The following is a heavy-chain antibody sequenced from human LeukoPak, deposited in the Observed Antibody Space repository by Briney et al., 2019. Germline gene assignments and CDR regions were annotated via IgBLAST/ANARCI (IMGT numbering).Heavy chain of an antibody. J-gene: IGHJ4*02. CDR1: GGSISSYY. D-gene: IGHD4-17*01. V-gene: IGHV4-59*01. CDR2: IYYSGST. CDR3: AREGGGDYGDYELDC. Sequence: SETLSLTCTVSGGSISSYYWSWIRQPPGKGLEWIGYIYYSGSTNYNPSLKSRVTISVDTSKNQFSLKLSSVTAADTAVYYCAREGGGDYGDYELDCWGQGTLVTVSS.